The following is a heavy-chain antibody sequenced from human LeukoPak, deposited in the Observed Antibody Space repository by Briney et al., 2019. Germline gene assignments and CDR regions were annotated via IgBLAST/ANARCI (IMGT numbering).Heavy chain of an antibody. J-gene: IGHJ4*02. CDR3: VRDWTGLKNYFDY. CDR1: GFTFNTYS. Sequence: GGSLRLSCAASGFTFNTYSMDWVRQAPGKGLDWVSSISSGSSYIHYADSVRGRFSISRDNAKSPLYLQMNSLRVEDTAVYYCVRDWTGLKNYFDYWGQGTLVTVSS. CDR2: ISSGSSYI. V-gene: IGHV3-21*01. D-gene: IGHD3/OR15-3a*01.